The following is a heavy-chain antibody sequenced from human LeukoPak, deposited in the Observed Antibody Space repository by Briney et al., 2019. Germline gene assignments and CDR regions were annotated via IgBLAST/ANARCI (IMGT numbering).Heavy chain of an antibody. CDR3: ARVGYDFWSGCHFDY. J-gene: IGHJ4*02. V-gene: IGHV1-18*01. D-gene: IGHD3-3*01. CDR2: ISAYNGNT. Sequence: GASVKVSCKASGYTFTSYGISWVRQAPGQGLEWMGWISAYNGNTNYAQKLQGRVTMTTDTSTSTAYMELRSLRSDDTAVYYCARVGYDFWSGCHFDYWSQGTLVTVSS. CDR1: GYTFTSYG.